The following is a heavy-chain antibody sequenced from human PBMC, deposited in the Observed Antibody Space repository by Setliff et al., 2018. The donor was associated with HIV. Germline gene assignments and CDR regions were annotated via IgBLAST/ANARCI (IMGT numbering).Heavy chain of an antibody. V-gene: IGHV4-38-2*02. J-gene: IGHJ5*02. CDR1: GYSISSGYY. D-gene: IGHD1-26*01. CDR3: ARDDSGSYNNWFDP. CDR2: IYHSGST. Sequence: SETLSLTCAVSGYSISSGYYWGWIRQPPGKGLEWIGSIYHSGSTYYNPSLKSRVTISVDTSKNQFSLKLGSVTAADTAVYYCARDDSGSYNNWFDPWGQGTLVTVSS.